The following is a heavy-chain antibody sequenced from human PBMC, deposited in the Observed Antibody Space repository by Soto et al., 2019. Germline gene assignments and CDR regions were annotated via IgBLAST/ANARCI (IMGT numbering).Heavy chain of an antibody. J-gene: IGHJ4*01. CDR2: ISGSGGST. CDR3: AKVPYNWNYFDY. CDR1: GFTFSSYA. Sequence: EVQLLESGGGLVQPGGSLRLSCAASGFTFSSYAMSWVRQAPGKGLEWVSAISGSGGSTYYADSVKGRFTISSDNSKNTLYLQMNSLRAEDTAVYYCAKVPYNWNYFDYWGHGTLVTVSS. D-gene: IGHD1-20*01. V-gene: IGHV3-23*01.